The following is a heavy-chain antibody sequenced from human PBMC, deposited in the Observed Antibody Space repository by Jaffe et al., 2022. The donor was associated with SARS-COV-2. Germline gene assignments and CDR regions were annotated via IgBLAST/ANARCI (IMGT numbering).Heavy chain of an antibody. D-gene: IGHD3-9*01. J-gene: IGHJ4*02. V-gene: IGHV2-5*02. CDR2: IYWDDDK. CDR3: AHTPAGGILTGYYTSEFDY. CDR1: GFSLSTSGVG. Sequence: QITLKESGPTLVKPTQTLTLTCTFSGFSLSTSGVGVGWIRQPPGKALEWLALIYWDDDKRYSPSLKSRLTITKDTSKNQVVLTMTNMDPVDTATYYCAHTPAGGILTGYYTSEFDYWGQGTLVTVSS.